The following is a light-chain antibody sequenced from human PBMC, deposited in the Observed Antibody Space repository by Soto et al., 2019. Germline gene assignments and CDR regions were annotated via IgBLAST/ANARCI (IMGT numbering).Light chain of an antibody. Sequence: EIVLTQSPGTLSLSPGERATLSCRASQSVTSNSLAWYQQKPGQAPRLLVYGASSRATGISDRFSGSGSGTDFTLNISRLEPEDFAVYYCQHYVSPPITFGQGTRLEIK. V-gene: IGKV3-20*01. J-gene: IGKJ5*01. CDR3: QHYVSPPIT. CDR2: GAS. CDR1: QSVTSNS.